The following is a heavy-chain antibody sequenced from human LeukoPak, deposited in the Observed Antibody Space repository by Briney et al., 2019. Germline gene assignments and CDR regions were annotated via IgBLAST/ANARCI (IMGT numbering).Heavy chain of an antibody. Sequence: GSLRLSCAASGFKFDDYGMSWVRQAPGKGLEWVSYISSSGSTIYYADSVKGRFTISRDNAKNSLYLQMNSLRAEDTAVYYCARDLDYGSGDYWGQGTLVTVSS. CDR2: ISSSGSTI. V-gene: IGHV3-48*04. D-gene: IGHD3-10*01. CDR1: GFKFDDYG. CDR3: ARDLDYGSGDY. J-gene: IGHJ4*02.